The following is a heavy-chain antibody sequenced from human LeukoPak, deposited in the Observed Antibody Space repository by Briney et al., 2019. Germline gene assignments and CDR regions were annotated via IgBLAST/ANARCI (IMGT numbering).Heavy chain of an antibody. V-gene: IGHV4-59*12. Sequence: SETLSLTCTVSGGSISSYYWSWIRQPPGKGLEWIGEVHLDGRTNFNPSLKSRLTMSVDLSENHVSLKLTSVAAADTAVYYCAREGGFYRPLDYSGQGTLVTVSS. CDR2: VHLDGRT. CDR3: AREGGFYRPLDY. J-gene: IGHJ4*02. D-gene: IGHD6-25*01. CDR1: GGSISSYY.